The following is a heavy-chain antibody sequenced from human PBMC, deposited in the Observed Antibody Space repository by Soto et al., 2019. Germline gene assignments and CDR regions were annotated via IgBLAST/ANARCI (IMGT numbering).Heavy chain of an antibody. CDR3: ARGITGTTYNWFDP. CDR1: GGTFSSYA. J-gene: IGHJ5*02. D-gene: IGHD1-7*01. CDR2: IIPIFGTA. Sequence: QVQLVQSGAEVKKPGSSVKVSCKASGGTFSSYAISWVRQAPGQGLEWMGGIIPIFGTANYAQKFQGRVTXNAXEXRSTAYMELSSLRSEDTAVYYCARGITGTTYNWFDPWGQGTLVTVSS. V-gene: IGHV1-69*12.